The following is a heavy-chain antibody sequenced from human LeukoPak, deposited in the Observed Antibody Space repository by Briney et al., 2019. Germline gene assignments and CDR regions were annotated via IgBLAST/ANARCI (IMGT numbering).Heavy chain of an antibody. CDR3: ARVRGYGSGSYIPLSY. CDR2: ISAYSANT. Sequence: GASVKVSCKASSYTFISYGISWVRQAPGQGLEWMGWISAYSANTNYAQKFQDRVTMTTDTSTSTAYMELRSLRSDDTAVYYCARVRGYGSGSYIPLSYWGQGTLVTVSS. CDR1: SYTFISYG. V-gene: IGHV1-18*01. J-gene: IGHJ4*02. D-gene: IGHD3-10*01.